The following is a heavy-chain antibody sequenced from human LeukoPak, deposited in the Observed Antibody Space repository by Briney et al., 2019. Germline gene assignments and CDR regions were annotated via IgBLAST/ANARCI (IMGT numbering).Heavy chain of an antibody. Sequence: GAPVKVSCKASGYTFTGYYMHWVRQAPGQGLEWMGWINPNSGGTNYAQKFQGRVTMTRDTSISTAYMELSRLRSDDTAVYYCARDLNIVVVTAIPDWGQGTLVTVSS. CDR1: GYTFTGYY. CDR2: INPNSGGT. D-gene: IGHD2-21*02. J-gene: IGHJ4*02. V-gene: IGHV1-2*02. CDR3: ARDLNIVVVTAIPD.